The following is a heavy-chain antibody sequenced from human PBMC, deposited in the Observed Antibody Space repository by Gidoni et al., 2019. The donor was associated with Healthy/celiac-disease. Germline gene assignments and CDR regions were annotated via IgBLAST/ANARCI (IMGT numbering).Heavy chain of an antibody. V-gene: IGHV3-21*01. J-gene: IGHJ4*02. CDR1: GFTFSSSS. CDR3: ARDGHYDIVTGYDLGKPGYFDY. Sequence: EVQLVESGGGLVKPGGSLRLSCAASGFTFSSSSMTWVRQAPGKGLEWVSSISSSSSYIYDADSVKGRFTISRDNAKNSLYLKMNSLRAEDTAVYYCARDGHYDIVTGYDLGKPGYFDYWGQGTLVIVSS. CDR2: ISSSSSYI. D-gene: IGHD3-9*01.